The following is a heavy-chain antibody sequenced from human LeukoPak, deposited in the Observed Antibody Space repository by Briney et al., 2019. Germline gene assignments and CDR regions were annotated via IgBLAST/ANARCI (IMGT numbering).Heavy chain of an antibody. CDR1: GYIFTNYW. J-gene: IGHJ4*02. D-gene: IGHD1-26*01. CDR2: IYGGDSET. CDR3: ARRVLAAVGYYFDF. V-gene: IGHV5-51*01. Sequence: GESLKISCKGSGYIFTNYWIGWVRQMPGKGLEWMGIIYGGDSETRYSPSFQGQVTISVDKSITTAYLQWSSLKASDTAMYYCARRVLAAVGYYFDFWGQGTLATVSS.